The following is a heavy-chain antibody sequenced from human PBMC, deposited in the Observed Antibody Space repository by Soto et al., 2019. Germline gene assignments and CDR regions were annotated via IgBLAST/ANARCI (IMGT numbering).Heavy chain of an antibody. CDR3: ARRRYCGADCYSQYYYGMDI. D-gene: IGHD2-21*02. CDR2: VIPVLGVT. J-gene: IGHJ6*02. CDR1: GDTFSSYT. Sequence: QVQLVQSGAELKKPGSSVKVSCRSGGDTFSSYTVSWVRQAPGQGPEWMGRVIPVLGVTHYARKFQGRVSIDAEKSTSTAYLELRSLTSEDSGVYYGARRRYCGADCYSQYYYGMDIWGQGTTVTVSS. V-gene: IGHV1-69*02.